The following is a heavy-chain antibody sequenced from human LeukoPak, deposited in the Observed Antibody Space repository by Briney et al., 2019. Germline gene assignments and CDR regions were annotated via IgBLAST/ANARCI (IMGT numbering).Heavy chain of an antibody. V-gene: IGHV3-72*01. CDR1: GFSFSSYS. Sequence: PGGSLRLSCAASGFSFSSYSMNWVRQAPGKGLEWVGRSRNKANSYTTEYVASVKGRFTISRDDSKNSLYLQMNSLKTEDTAVYYCARSVGYSGYPGYYYYMDVWGKGTTVTISS. D-gene: IGHD5-12*01. J-gene: IGHJ6*03. CDR2: SRNKANSYTT. CDR3: ARSVGYSGYPGYYYYMDV.